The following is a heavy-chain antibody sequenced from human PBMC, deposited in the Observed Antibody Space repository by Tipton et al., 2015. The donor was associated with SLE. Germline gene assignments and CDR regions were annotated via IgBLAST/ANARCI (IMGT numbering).Heavy chain of an antibody. J-gene: IGHJ6*02. V-gene: IGHV4-39*07. CDR3: ARDGDGDYAYYPGMDV. Sequence: TLSLTCSVAGDSISSIIYFWAWFRQPPGKGLEWIANVESSGSTYYNPSLKSRVTISVDTSKNQFSLKLSPVTAADTAVYYCARDGDGDYAYYPGMDVWGQGTTVTVSS. CDR2: VESSGST. CDR1: GDSISSIIYF. D-gene: IGHD4-17*01.